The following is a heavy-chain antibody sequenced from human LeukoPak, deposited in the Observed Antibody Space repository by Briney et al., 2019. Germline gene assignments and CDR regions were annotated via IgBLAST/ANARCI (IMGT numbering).Heavy chain of an antibody. J-gene: IGHJ4*02. CDR1: GGSISSSYNY. CDR2: LYYSGST. D-gene: IGHD4-17*01. CDR3: ARFTVTTSFDY. V-gene: IGHV4-39*07. Sequence: SETLPLTCTVSGGSISSSYNYWGWIRQPPGKGLEWIASLYYSGSTSYDPSLTSRVTISGDTSKNQFSLKLTSVTAADTADYYCARFTVTTSFDYWSQGIMVTVSS.